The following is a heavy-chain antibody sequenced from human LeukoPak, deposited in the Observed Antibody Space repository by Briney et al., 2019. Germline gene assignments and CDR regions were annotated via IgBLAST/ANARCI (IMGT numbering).Heavy chain of an antibody. CDR2: IYYSGST. CDR3: ARRTRSSWYTSCFDY. J-gene: IGHJ4*02. CDR1: GGSISSSSYY. V-gene: IGHV4-39*01. D-gene: IGHD6-13*01. Sequence: SETLSLTXTVSGGSISSSSYYWGWIRQPPGKGLEWIGSIYYSGSTYYNPSLKSRVTISVDTSKNQFSLKLSSVTAADTAVYYCARRTRSSWYTSCFDYWGQGTLVTVSS.